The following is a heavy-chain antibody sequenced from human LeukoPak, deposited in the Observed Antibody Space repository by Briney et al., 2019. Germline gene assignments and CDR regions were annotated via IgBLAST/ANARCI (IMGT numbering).Heavy chain of an antibody. J-gene: IGHJ4*02. CDR3: ARARFGFDY. V-gene: IGHV1-2*02. D-gene: IGHD3-10*01. Sequence: ASVKVSCKASGYTFTGYYMHWVRQAPGQGLEWMGWINPNSGGTNYAQKFQGRATMTRDTSISTAYMELSRLRPDDTAVYYCARARFGFDYWGQGTLVTVSS. CDR2: INPNSGGT. CDR1: GYTFTGYY.